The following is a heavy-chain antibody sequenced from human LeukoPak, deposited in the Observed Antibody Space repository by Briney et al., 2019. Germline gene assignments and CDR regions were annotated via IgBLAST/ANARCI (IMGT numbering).Heavy chain of an antibody. CDR2: ISWNSVSI. J-gene: IGHJ4*02. Sequence: GGSLRLSCAASGFTFDDYAMHWVRQAPGKGLEWVSSISWNSVSIGYADSVRGRFTISRDNAKNSLYLQMSSLRAEDTALYYCAKDRLSGIRRAPDYWGQGTLVTVSS. CDR1: GFTFDDYA. D-gene: IGHD3-10*01. CDR3: AKDRLSGIRRAPDY. V-gene: IGHV3-9*01.